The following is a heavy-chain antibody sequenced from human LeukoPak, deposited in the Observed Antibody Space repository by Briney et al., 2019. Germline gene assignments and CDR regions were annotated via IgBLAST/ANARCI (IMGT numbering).Heavy chain of an antibody. CDR3: AREAYYIKLPPYYYYYGMDV. D-gene: IGHD3-10*01. V-gene: IGHV3-7*01. CDR1: GFTFSSFW. J-gene: IGHJ6*02. Sequence: GGSLRLSCAVSGFTFSSFWMMWVRPAPGKGLEWVGNIKQDGSEKYYVDSVKGQFTISRDNAKNSLYLQMNSLRAEDTAVYYCAREAYYIKLPPYYYYYGMDVWGQGTTVTVSS. CDR2: IKQDGSEK.